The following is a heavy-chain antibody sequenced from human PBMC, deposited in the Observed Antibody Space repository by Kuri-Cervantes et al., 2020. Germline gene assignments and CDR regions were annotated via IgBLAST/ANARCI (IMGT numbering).Heavy chain of an antibody. D-gene: IGHD2-15*01. CDR3: ASAVL. Sequence: GESLKISCAASGYTFSSYGMHWVRQAPGKGLEWVAVIWYDGSNKYYADSVKGRFTISRDSDKNSVYLQMNNLRAEDTAVYYCASAVLGGQGTLVTVSS. V-gene: IGHV3-33*08. CDR1: GYTFSSYG. J-gene: IGHJ4*02. CDR2: IWYDGSNK.